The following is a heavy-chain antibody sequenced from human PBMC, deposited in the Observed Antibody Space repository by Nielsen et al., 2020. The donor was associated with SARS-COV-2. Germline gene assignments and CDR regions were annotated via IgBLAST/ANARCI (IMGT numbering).Heavy chain of an antibody. D-gene: IGHD3-9*01. CDR3: ASGYYDILTGLDYYYGMDV. Sequence: KVSCKGSGYSFTTYWIGWVRQMPGKGLEWMGIMYPGDSDTRYSPSFQGQVTISADKSISTAYLQWSSLKASDTAMYYCASGYYDILTGLDYYYGMDVWGQGTTVTVSS. J-gene: IGHJ6*02. V-gene: IGHV5-51*01. CDR2: MYPGDSDT. CDR1: GYSFTTYW.